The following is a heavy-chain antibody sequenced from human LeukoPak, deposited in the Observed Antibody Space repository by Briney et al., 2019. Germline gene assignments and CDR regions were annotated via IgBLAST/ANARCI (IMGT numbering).Heavy chain of an antibody. Sequence: SETLSLTCTVSGGSISSSSYYWGWIRQPPGKGLEWIGYIYYSGSTYYNPSLKSRVTISVDTSKNQFSLKLSSMTAADTAVYYCARDTHSSGYYYFDYWGQGTLVTVSS. J-gene: IGHJ4*02. CDR2: IYYSGST. CDR3: ARDTHSSGYYYFDY. V-gene: IGHV4-30-4*07. CDR1: GGSISSSSYY. D-gene: IGHD3-22*01.